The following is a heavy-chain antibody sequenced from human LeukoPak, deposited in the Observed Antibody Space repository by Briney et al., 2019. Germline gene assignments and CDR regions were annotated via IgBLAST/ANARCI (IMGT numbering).Heavy chain of an antibody. V-gene: IGHV4-4*07. Sequence: SETLSLTCTVSGGSISSYYWSWIRQPAGKGLEWIGRIYTSGSTNYNPSLKSRVTISIDTSKNQFSLNLTSVTAADTAVYYCARYAYSYGGYYFDYWGQGTLVTVSS. CDR1: GGSISSYY. D-gene: IGHD5-18*01. J-gene: IGHJ4*02. CDR2: IYTSGST. CDR3: ARYAYSYGGYYFDY.